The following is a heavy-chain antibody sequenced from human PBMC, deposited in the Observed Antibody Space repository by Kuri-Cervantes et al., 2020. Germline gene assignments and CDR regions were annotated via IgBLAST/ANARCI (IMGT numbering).Heavy chain of an antibody. D-gene: IGHD2-2*01. Sequence: GGSLRLSCTASGFTFSRYPMHWVRQAPGKGLEWVAVISYDGSNEYYADSVKGRFTISRDNSKNTLYLQMNSLRAEDTAVYYCARCLQLLFYYYVDVWGKGTTVTVSS. V-gene: IGHV3-30-3*01. CDR3: ARCLQLLFYYYVDV. CDR2: ISYDGSNE. J-gene: IGHJ6*03. CDR1: GFTFSRYP.